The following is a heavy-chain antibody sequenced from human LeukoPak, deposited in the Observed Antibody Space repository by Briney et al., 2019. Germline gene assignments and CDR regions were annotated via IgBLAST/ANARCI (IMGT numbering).Heavy chain of an antibody. CDR3: ARAASNYPFGY. CDR1: GFTFRSYA. CDR2: INHSGST. D-gene: IGHD4-11*01. J-gene: IGHJ4*02. V-gene: IGHV4-34*01. Sequence: GSLRLSCAASGFTFRSYAMNWVRQAPGKGLEWIGEINHSGSTNYNPSLKSRVTISVDTSKNQFSLKLSSVTAADTAVYYCARAASNYPFGYWGQGTLVTVSS.